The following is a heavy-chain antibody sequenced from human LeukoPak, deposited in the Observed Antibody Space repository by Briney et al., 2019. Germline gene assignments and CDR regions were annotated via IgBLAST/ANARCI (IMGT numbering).Heavy chain of an antibody. V-gene: IGHV3-21*01. CDR1: GFTFSSYS. D-gene: IGHD6-6*01. CDR3: ARDLSGYSSSSGNDY. Sequence: PGGSLRLSCAASGFTFSSYSMNWVRQAPGKGLEWVSSISSSSSYIYYADSVKGRFTISRDNAKNSLYLQMNSLRAEDTAVYYCARDLSGYSSSSGNDYWGQGTLVTVSS. J-gene: IGHJ4*02. CDR2: ISSSSSYI.